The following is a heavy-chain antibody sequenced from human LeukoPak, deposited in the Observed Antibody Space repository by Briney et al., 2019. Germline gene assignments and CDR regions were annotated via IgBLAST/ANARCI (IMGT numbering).Heavy chain of an antibody. Sequence: ASVKVSCEASGYTFTSYYMHWVRRAPGQGLEWMGIINPSGGSTSYAQKFQGRVTMTRDTSTSTAYMELSSLRSEDTAVYYCAREAFYYDILTGYESAYYFDYWGQGTLVTVSS. J-gene: IGHJ4*02. CDR1: GYTFTSYY. CDR2: INPSGGST. V-gene: IGHV1-46*01. D-gene: IGHD3-9*01. CDR3: AREAFYYDILTGYESAYYFDY.